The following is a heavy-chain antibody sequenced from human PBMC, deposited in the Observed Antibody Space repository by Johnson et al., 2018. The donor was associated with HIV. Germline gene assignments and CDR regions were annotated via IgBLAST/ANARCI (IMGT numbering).Heavy chain of an antibody. J-gene: IGHJ3*02. CDR1: GFTFNNAW. Sequence: VHLVESGGGLVKPGGSLRLSCAASGFTFNNAWMSWVRQAPGKGLEWVGRIKSKTDGGTTDYAAPVKGRFTISRDDSKNTLYLQMNSLKTEDTAVYYCTTTYSSSWYRRNAFDIWGQGTMVTVSS. CDR3: TTTYSSSWYRRNAFDI. D-gene: IGHD6-13*01. CDR2: IKSKTDGGTT. V-gene: IGHV3-15*01.